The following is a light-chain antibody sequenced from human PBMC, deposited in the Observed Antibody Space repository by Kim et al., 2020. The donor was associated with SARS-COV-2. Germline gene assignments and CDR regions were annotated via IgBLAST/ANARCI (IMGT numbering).Light chain of an antibody. V-gene: IGLV3-27*01. Sequence: SYELTQPSSVSVSPGQTARITCSGDVLANKFARWFQQKSGQAPVVVIYKDTEWPSEIPERFSGSSSGTTVTLTISGARFEDEADYYCYSAADNSVIFGGGTQLTVL. J-gene: IGLJ2*01. CDR2: KDT. CDR3: YSAADNSVI. CDR1: VLANKF.